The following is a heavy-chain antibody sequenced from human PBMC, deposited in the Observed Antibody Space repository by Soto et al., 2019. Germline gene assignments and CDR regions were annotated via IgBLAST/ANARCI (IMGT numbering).Heavy chain of an antibody. CDR2: ISYDGSNK. D-gene: IGHD4-17*01. CDR1: GFTFSSYA. Sequence: GGSLRLSCAASGFTFSSYAMSWVRQAPGKGLEWVAVISYDGSNKYYADSVKGRFTISRDNSKNTLYLQMNSLRAEDTAVYYCATASDYGDYPYWGQGTLVTVSS. J-gene: IGHJ4*02. CDR3: ATASDYGDYPY. V-gene: IGHV3-30-3*01.